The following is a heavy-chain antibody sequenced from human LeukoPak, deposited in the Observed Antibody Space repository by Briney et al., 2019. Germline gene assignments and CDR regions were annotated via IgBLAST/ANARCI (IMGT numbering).Heavy chain of an antibody. D-gene: IGHD1-26*01. CDR3: ARVRMVRATRADNFDY. CDR1: GFTFSDHY. CDR2: IKNKHNSYST. J-gene: IGHJ4*02. V-gene: IGHV3-72*01. Sequence: GGPVRLSCAASGFTFSDHYMDWVRQAPGKGLEWVGRIKNKHNSYSTVYAASVTGRVTISRDDSKNSLYLRMNSLKTEDTAVYYCARVRMVRATRADNFDYWGQGSPV.